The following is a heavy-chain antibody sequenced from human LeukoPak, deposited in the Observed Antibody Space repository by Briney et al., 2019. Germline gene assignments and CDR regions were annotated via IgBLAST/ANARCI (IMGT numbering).Heavy chain of an antibody. CDR1: GYSISSGYY. CDR2: IYHSGST. J-gene: IGHJ4*02. V-gene: IGHV4-38-2*02. CDR3: ARGRVAMVRGVTLFDY. D-gene: IGHD3-10*01. Sequence: PSETLSLTCTVSGYSISSGYYWGWIRQPPGKGLEWIGSIYHSGSTYYNPSLKSRVTISVDTSKNQFSLKLSSVTAADTAVYYCARGRVAMVRGVTLFDYWGRGTLVTVSS.